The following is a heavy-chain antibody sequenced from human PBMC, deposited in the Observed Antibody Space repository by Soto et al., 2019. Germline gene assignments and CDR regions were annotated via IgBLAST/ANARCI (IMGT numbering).Heavy chain of an antibody. V-gene: IGHV3-21*06. CDR2: IRSTTNYI. J-gene: IGHJ4*02. CDR1: GFTFAMYH. Sequence: PGGSLILSTTASGFTFAMYHRNLVRQAPGKGLEWVSSIRSTTNYIYYGDSMKGRFTISRDNAKNSLYLEMNSLRAEETAVYCCARESEDLTSNFDYWGQGTLVTVSS. CDR3: ARESEDLTSNFDY.